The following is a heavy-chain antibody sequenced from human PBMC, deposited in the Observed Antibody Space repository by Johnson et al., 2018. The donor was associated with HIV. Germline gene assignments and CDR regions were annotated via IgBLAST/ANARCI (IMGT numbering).Heavy chain of an antibody. V-gene: IGHV3-30*03. CDR1: GFTFDDYG. CDR2: ISYDGDNK. D-gene: IGHD6-19*01. J-gene: IGHJ3*02. CDR3: ARAIDQGYSSGWSSDVYDI. Sequence: QVQLVESGGGVVRPGGSLRLSCAASGFTFDDYGMSWVRQAPGKGLEWVAVISYDGDNKYYADSVKGRFTISRDNSKNTLYLEMSSLRPEDTAVYYCARAIDQGYSSGWSSDVYDIWGQGTMVTVSA.